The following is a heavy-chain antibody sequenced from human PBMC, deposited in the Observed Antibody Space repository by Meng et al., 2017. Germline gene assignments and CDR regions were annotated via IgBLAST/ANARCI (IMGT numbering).Heavy chain of an antibody. V-gene: IGHV4-4*07. J-gene: IGHJ4*02. CDR3: ARGGGSSWSHYNDY. CDR2: IYTSGST. D-gene: IGHD6-13*01. Sequence: QGTRQESGPGLVRPSGTLSLTCTVSGGSISSYYWSWIRQPAGKGLEWIGRIYTSGSTNYNPSLKSRVTMSVDTSKNQFSLKLSSVTAADTAVYYCARGGGSSWSHYNDYWGQGTLVTVSS. CDR1: GGSISSYY.